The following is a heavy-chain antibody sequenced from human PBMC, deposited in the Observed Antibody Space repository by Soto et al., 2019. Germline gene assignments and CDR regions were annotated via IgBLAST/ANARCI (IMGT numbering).Heavy chain of an antibody. V-gene: IGHV3-74*01. CDR3: ARVGSGYYHFDY. Sequence: EAQLVESGGGLVQPGGSLRLSCAASGFTFSSYWMHWVRQAPGKGLVWVSRIRTDGSIITYADSVQGRFTISRDNGKNTLYLQMAGLRAEDTAVYSCARVGSGYYHFDYWGQGTLVTV. D-gene: IGHD5-12*01. J-gene: IGHJ4*02. CDR2: IRTDGSII. CDR1: GFTFSSYW.